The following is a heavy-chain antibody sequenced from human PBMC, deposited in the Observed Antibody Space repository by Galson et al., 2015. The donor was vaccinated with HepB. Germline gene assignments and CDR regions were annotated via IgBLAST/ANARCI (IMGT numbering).Heavy chain of an antibody. CDR2: ISSSSSYT. V-gene: IGHV3-11*06. J-gene: IGHJ6*02. Sequence: SLRLSCEASGFTFSDYYMSWIRQAPGKGLEWVSYISSSSSYTNYADSVKGRFTISRDNAKNSLYLQMNSLRAEDTAVYYCASKRDFWTGGDYYYGMDVWGQGTTVTVSS. D-gene: IGHD3-3*01. CDR3: ASKRDFWTGGDYYYGMDV. CDR1: GFTFSDYY.